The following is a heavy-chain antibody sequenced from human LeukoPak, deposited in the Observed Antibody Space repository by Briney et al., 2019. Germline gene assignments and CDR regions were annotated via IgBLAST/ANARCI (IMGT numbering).Heavy chain of an antibody. CDR1: GYTFTSYD. V-gene: IGHV1-8*01. Sequence: ASVKVSCKASGYTFTSYDINWVRQATGQGLEWMGWMNPNSGNTGYAQKFQGRVTMTRNTSISTAYMELSSLRSEDTAVYYCARWSIAAAGTKDWYFDLWGRGTLVTVSS. J-gene: IGHJ2*01. D-gene: IGHD6-13*01. CDR3: ARWSIAAAGTKDWYFDL. CDR2: MNPNSGNT.